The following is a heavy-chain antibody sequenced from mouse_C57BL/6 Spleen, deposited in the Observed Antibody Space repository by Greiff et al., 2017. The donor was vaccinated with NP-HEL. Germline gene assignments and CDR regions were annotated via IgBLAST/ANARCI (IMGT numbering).Heavy chain of an antibody. CDR1: GYTFTDYY. J-gene: IGHJ1*03. D-gene: IGHD3-2*02. CDR2: INPNNGGT. V-gene: IGHV1-26*01. Sequence: VQLQQSGPELVKPGASVKISCKASGYTFTDYYMNWVKQSHGKSLEWIGDINPNNGGTSYNQKFKGKATLTVDKSSSTAYMELRSLTSEDSAVYYCARPDSSGYDWYFDVWGTGTTVTVSS. CDR3: ARPDSSGYDWYFDV.